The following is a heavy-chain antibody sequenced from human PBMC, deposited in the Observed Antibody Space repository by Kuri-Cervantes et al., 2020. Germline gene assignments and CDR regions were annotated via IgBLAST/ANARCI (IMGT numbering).Heavy chain of an antibody. Sequence: ASVKISCKASGYTFTSYAMHWVRQAPGQRLEWMGWINAGNGNTKYSQKFQGRVTITRDTSASTAYMELSSLRSEDTAVYYCARTSPNDFWSGYLVYYYYYYMDVWGKGTTVTVSS. D-gene: IGHD3-3*01. CDR2: INAGNGNT. CDR1: GYTFTSYA. J-gene: IGHJ6*03. V-gene: IGHV1-3*01. CDR3: ARTSPNDFWSGYLVYYYYYYMDV.